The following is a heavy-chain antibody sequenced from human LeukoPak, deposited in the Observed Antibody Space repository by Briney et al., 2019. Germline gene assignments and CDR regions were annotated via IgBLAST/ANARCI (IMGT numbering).Heavy chain of an antibody. Sequence: PGGSLRLSCAASGFTFISYAMSWVRQAPGKVLEWVSAISSSGGSTYYADSVKGRFTISRANAKNSLYLQMNSLRAEDTAVYYCARGESYYPYRGDTYYFDYWGQGTLVTVSS. V-gene: IGHV3-23*01. CDR3: ARGESYYPYRGDTYYFDY. CDR1: GFTFISYA. CDR2: ISSSGGST. J-gene: IGHJ4*02. D-gene: IGHD1-26*01.